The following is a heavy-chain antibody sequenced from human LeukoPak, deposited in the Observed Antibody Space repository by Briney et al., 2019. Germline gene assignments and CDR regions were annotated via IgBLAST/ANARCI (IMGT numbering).Heavy chain of an antibody. CDR1: GFTFSSYW. J-gene: IGHJ4*02. D-gene: IGHD3-10*01. CDR3: AKYGSGSYSFDY. V-gene: IGHV3-74*01. Sequence: GGSLRLSCAASGFTFSSYWMHWVRQAPRKGLVWVSRINSDGSSTSYADSVKGRFTISRDNAKNTLYLQMNSLRAEDTAVYYCAKYGSGSYSFDYWGQGTLVTVSS. CDR2: INSDGSST.